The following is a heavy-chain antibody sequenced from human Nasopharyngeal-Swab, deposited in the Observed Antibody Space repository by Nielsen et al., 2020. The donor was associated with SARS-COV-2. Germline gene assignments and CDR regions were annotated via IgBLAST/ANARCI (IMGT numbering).Heavy chain of an antibody. CDR2: INAGNGNT. CDR3: ARAEPPNYSSGWWGSPFDY. D-gene: IGHD6-19*01. V-gene: IGHV1-3*01. Sequence: WVRQAPGQRLEWMGWINAGNGNTKYSQKFQGRVTITRDTSASTAYMELSSLRSEDTAVYYCARAEPPNYSSGWWGSPFDYWGQGTLVTVSS. J-gene: IGHJ4*02.